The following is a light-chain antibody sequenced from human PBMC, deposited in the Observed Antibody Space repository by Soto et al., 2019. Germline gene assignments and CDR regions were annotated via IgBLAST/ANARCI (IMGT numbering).Light chain of an antibody. CDR1: ESVGRN. CDR2: GAS. CDR3: QQYNDWWT. Sequence: EIAMTQSPATLSMSPGQSATLSCRASESVGRNLAWYQQKPGQAPRLLIFGASTRTTDFPARFTGSGSGTEFTLTISSLQSEDSATYYCQQYNDWWTFGQGTKVEIK. J-gene: IGKJ1*01. V-gene: IGKV3-15*01.